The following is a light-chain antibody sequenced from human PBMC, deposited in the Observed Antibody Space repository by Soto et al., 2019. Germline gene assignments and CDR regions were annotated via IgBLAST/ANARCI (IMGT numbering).Light chain of an antibody. CDR2: ATF. Sequence: IQLTQTPSFLSPSLGASVTITCRASQVISTSLAWYQVKPGKAPKLLIYATFTLESGVPSRFSGSGSGTDFTLTISCLQSEDFATYYCQQYYSYSGTFGQGTKVDIK. V-gene: IGKV1-13*02. CDR1: QVISTS. J-gene: IGKJ1*01. CDR3: QQYYSYSGT.